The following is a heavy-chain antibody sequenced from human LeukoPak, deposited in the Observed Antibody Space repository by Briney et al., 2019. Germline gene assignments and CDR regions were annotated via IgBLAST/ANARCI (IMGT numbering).Heavy chain of an antibody. V-gene: IGHV3-23*01. Sequence: PGGSLSLSCAASGFTFSIYPMTWVRQAPGKGLEWVSTIDPYGGTTHYADSVKGRFTISRDNSKNTLYLQLNSLRAEDTALYYCATDSTYYYASGSSGPHYFDYWGQGTLVTVSS. CDR1: GFTFSIYP. CDR2: IDPYGGTT. D-gene: IGHD3-10*01. CDR3: ATDSTYYYASGSSGPHYFDY. J-gene: IGHJ4*02.